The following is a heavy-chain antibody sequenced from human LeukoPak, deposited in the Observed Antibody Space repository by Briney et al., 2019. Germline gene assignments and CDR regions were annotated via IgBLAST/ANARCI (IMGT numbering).Heavy chain of an antibody. CDR3: AKGLGEFASAPVS. CDR1: GFSFSNFG. Sequence: GGSLRLSCAASGFSFSNFGMSWVRQAPGKGLQWISAIFANGVTTYYADSVKGRFIISRDNSLNTLSLQVNSLRVEDTAVYFCAKGLGEFASAPVSWGQGTLVTVSS. CDR2: IFANGVTT. V-gene: IGHV3-23*01. J-gene: IGHJ5*02.